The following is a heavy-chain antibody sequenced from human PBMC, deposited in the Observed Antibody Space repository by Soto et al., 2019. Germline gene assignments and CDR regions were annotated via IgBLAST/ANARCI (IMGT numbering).Heavy chain of an antibody. CDR2: INSDGSST. D-gene: IGHD3-9*01. Sequence: PGGSLRLSCAASGFTFSSYWMHWVRQAPGKGLVWVSRINSDGSSTSYADSVKGRFTISRDNAKNTLYLQMNSLRAEDTAVYYCAREGYDTPPLYGMDVWGQGTTVTVSS. CDR3: AREGYDTPPLYGMDV. V-gene: IGHV3-74*01. CDR1: GFTFSSYW. J-gene: IGHJ6*02.